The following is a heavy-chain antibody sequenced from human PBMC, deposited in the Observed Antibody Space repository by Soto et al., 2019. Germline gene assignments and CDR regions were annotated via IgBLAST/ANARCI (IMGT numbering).Heavy chain of an antibody. Sequence: QVQLVQSGAEVKKPGASVKVSCKASGYTFTSYAMNWVRQAPGQSLEWMGWINADNGNTKYSQKFQGRVTITRDTSASTAYMELSSLRSEDTAVYYCARGDRVTMVRGVTLPGYWGQGTLVTVSS. V-gene: IGHV1-3*01. CDR2: INADNGNT. CDR3: ARGDRVTMVRGVTLPGY. J-gene: IGHJ4*02. CDR1: GYTFTSYA. D-gene: IGHD3-10*01.